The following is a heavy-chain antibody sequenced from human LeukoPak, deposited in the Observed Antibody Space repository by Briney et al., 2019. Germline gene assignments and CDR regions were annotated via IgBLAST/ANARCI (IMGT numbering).Heavy chain of an antibody. CDR3: ARGGSSWYVVHPTEDY. D-gene: IGHD6-13*01. CDR1: GYTFTSYD. V-gene: IGHV1-8*01. J-gene: IGHJ4*02. CDR2: MNPNSGNT. Sequence: SVKVSCKASGYTFTSYDINWVRQATGQGLEWMGWMNPNSGNTGYAQKFQGRVTMTRNTSISTAYMELSSLRSEDTAVYYCARGGSSWYVVHPTEDYWGQGTLVTVSS.